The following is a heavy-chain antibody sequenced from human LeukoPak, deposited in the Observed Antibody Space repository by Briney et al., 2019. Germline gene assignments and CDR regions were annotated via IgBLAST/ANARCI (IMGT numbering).Heavy chain of an antibody. CDR2: IYYSGST. D-gene: IGHD5-24*01. CDR1: GGSISSYY. V-gene: IGHV4-59*01. J-gene: IGHJ4*02. Sequence: PSETLSLTRTVSGGSISSYYWSWIRQPPGKGLEWIGSIYYSGSTNYNPSLKSRVTISLDTSKNQFSLKLSSVTAADTAVYYCARGRWLQLPDYWGQGTLVTVSS. CDR3: ARGRWLQLPDY.